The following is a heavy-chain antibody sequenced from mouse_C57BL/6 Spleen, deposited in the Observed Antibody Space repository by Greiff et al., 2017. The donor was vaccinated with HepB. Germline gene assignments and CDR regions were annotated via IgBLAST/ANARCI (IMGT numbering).Heavy chain of an antibody. J-gene: IGHJ4*01. CDR3: AREDTTVVENAMGY. D-gene: IGHD1-1*01. CDR2: IYPGSGST. V-gene: IGHV1-55*01. Sequence: VQLQQPGAELVKPGASVKMSCKASGYTFTSYWITWVKQRPGPGLEWIGDIYPGSGSTNYNEKFKSKATLTVVTSSSTAYMQRSSLTSEDSAVYDCAREDTTVVENAMGYWGQGTSVTVSS. CDR1: GYTFTSYW.